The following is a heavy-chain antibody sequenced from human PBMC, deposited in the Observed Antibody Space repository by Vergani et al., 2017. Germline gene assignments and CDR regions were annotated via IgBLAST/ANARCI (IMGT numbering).Heavy chain of an antibody. D-gene: IGHD2-15*01. CDR2: ISGSGGST. J-gene: IGHJ4*02. V-gene: IGHV3-23*01. Sequence: EVQLLESGGGLVQPGGSLRLSCTASGFTFSSYAMSWVRQAPGKGLEWVSAISGSGGSTYYADSVKGRFTISRDNSKNTLYLQMNSLRAEDTAVYYCAKANTQGYCSGGSCYYFDYWGQGTLVTVSS. CDR1: GFTFSSYA. CDR3: AKANTQGYCSGGSCYYFDY.